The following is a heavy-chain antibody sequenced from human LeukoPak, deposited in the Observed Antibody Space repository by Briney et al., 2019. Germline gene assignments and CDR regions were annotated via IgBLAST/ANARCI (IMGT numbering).Heavy chain of an antibody. CDR1: GGSISSSYS. Sequence: SETLSLTCTVSGGSISSSYSWGWIRQPPGKGLEWIGNIYYSGSTYYNPSLKSRVTISVDTSKNQFSLKMSSVTAADTAVYYCARDGYSGNDGLWGQGTLVTVSS. V-gene: IGHV4-39*07. CDR3: ARDGYSGNDGL. D-gene: IGHD6-25*01. J-gene: IGHJ4*02. CDR2: IYYSGST.